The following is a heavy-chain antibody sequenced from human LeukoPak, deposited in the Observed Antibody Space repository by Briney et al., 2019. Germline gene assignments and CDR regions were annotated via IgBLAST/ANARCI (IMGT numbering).Heavy chain of an antibody. CDR1: GGSISSGSYY. Sequence: SETLSLTCTVSGGSISSGSYYWSWIRQPAGKGLEWIGRIYASGSTNYNPSLKSRVTISVDTSKNQFSLKLSSVTAADTAVYFCARATIRCCSSTSCYEDYWGQGTLVTVSS. D-gene: IGHD2-2*01. V-gene: IGHV4-61*02. CDR2: IYASGST. CDR3: ARATIRCCSSTSCYEDY. J-gene: IGHJ4*02.